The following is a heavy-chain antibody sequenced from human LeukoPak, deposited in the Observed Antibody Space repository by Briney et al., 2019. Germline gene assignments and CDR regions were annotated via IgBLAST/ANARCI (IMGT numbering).Heavy chain of an antibody. CDR1: GYTFTGYY. CDR2: INPKSGDA. V-gene: IGHV1-2*02. J-gene: IGHJ6*03. CDR3: AREVMTGGYYYYYMDV. D-gene: IGHD2-8*02. Sequence: GASVKVSCKASGYTFTGYYLHWLRLAPGQGLDWMGWINPKSGDANYAQKFQGRVTMTRDTSISTAYMELSRLRSDDTAVYYCAREVMTGGYYYYYMDVWGKGTTVTVSS.